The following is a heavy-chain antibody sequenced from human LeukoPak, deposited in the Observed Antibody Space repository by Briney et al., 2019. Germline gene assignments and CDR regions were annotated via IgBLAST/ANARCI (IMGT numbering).Heavy chain of an antibody. CDR1: GFTFSSYW. J-gene: IGHJ4*02. V-gene: IGHV3-7*01. D-gene: IGHD6-19*01. CDR2: IKQDGSEK. Sequence: GGSLRLSCAASGFTFSSYWMSWVRQTPGKGLEWVANIKQDGSEKYYVDSVKGRFTLSRDNAKNSLYLQMNSLRAEDTAVYYCAREGSGWTIDYWGQGTLVTVSS. CDR3: AREGSGWTIDY.